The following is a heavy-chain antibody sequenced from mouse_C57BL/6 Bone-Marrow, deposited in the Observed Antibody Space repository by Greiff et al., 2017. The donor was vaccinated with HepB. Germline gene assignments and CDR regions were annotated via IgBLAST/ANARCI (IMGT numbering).Heavy chain of an antibody. CDR1: GFTFSSYA. Sequence: EVNVVESGGGLVKPGGSLKLSCAASGFTFSSYAMSWVRQTPEKRLEWVATISDGGSYTYYPDNVKGRFTISRDNAKNNLYLQMSHLKSEDTAMYYCARDRAAWYFDVWGTGTTVTVSS. J-gene: IGHJ1*03. D-gene: IGHD3-1*01. CDR3: ARDRAAWYFDV. CDR2: ISDGGSYT. V-gene: IGHV5-4*01.